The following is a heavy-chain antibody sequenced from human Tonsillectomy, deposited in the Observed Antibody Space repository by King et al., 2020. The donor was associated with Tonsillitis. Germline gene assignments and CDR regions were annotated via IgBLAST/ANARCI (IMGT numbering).Heavy chain of an antibody. Sequence: QLQESGPGLVKPSETLSLTCTVSGGSISSSSYYWGWIRQPPGKGLEWIGSIYYSGSTYYNPSLKSRVTISVDTSKNQFSLKLSSVTAADTAVYYCAGGLPVTYTSCWYGVRQEEPPTPHNWFDPWGQGTLVTVSS. CDR2: IYYSGST. CDR1: GGSISSSSYY. D-gene: IGHD6-19*01. V-gene: IGHV4-39*07. J-gene: IGHJ5*02. CDR3: AGGLPVTYTSCWYGVRQEEPPTPHNWFDP.